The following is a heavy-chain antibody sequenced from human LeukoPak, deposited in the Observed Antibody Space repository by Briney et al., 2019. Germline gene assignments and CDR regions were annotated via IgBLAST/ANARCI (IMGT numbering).Heavy chain of an antibody. CDR2: ISGSGGST. J-gene: IGHJ3*02. V-gene: IGHV3-23*01. CDR3: AKNGVVTSDAFDI. Sequence: GGSLRLSCAASGFTFSNYGMSWVRQAPRKGLEWVSAISGSGGSTHYADSVKGRFTISRDNSKNTLYLQMSSLRAEDTAVYYCAKNGVVTSDAFDIWGQGTMVTVSS. D-gene: IGHD2-21*02. CDR1: GFTFSNYG.